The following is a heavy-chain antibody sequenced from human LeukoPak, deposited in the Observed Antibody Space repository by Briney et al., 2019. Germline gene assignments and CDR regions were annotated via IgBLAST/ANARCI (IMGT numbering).Heavy chain of an antibody. J-gene: IGHJ3*02. CDR3: ASRRETYYDILTGYYGPDAFDI. CDR2: IYYSGST. D-gene: IGHD3-9*01. CDR1: GGSISSYY. V-gene: IGHV4-59*01. Sequence: SETLSLTCTVSGGSISSYYWSWIRQPPGKGLEWIAYIYYSGSTNYNPSLKSRVTISEDTSKNQFSLKLSSVTAADTAVYYCASRRETYYDILTGYYGPDAFDIWGQGTMLTVSS.